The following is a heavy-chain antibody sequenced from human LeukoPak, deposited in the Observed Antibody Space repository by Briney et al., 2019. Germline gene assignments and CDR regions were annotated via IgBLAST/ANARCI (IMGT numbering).Heavy chain of an antibody. V-gene: IGHV3-23*01. D-gene: IGHD2-21*01. CDR2: ISGSGGST. Sequence: GGSPRLSCAASGFTFSSYAMSWVRQAPGKGLEWVSAISGSGGSTYYADSVKGRFTISRDNSKNTLYLQMNSLRAEDTAVYYCAKLWWYGTLFDYWGQGTLVTVSS. CDR1: GFTFSSYA. CDR3: AKLWWYGTLFDY. J-gene: IGHJ4*02.